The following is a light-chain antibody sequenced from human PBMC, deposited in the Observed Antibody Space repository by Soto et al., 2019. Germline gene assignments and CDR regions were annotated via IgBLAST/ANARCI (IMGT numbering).Light chain of an antibody. CDR1: SSDVGGYNY. CDR3: ISYTSSNTPYV. CDR2: DVS. Sequence: QSVLTQPASVSGSPGQSITISCTGTSSDVGGYNYVSWYQQHPGKAPKLMISDVSDRPSGVSSRFSGSKSGNTASLTISGLQAEDEADYYCISYTSSNTPYVFGTGTKVTAL. V-gene: IGLV2-14*01. J-gene: IGLJ1*01.